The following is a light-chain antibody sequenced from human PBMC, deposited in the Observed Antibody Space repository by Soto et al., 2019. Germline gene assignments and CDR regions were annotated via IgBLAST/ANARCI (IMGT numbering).Light chain of an antibody. CDR2: GNS. CDR1: SSNIGAGYD. CDR3: QSYDSSLSGSV. J-gene: IGLJ2*01. Sequence: QSVLTQPPSVSGAPGQRVTISCTGSSSNIGAGYDVHWYQQLPGTAPKLLSHGNSNRPSGVPDRFSGSKFGTSASLAITGLQAEDEADYYCQSYDSSLSGSVFGEGTKLTVL. V-gene: IGLV1-40*01.